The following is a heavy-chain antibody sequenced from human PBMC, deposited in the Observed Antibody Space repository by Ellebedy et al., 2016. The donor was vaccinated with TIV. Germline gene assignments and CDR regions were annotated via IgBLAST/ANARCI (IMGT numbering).Heavy chain of an antibody. Sequence: SGPTLVKPTQTLTLTCTFSGFSLTTSGLCVSWIRQPPGKALEWLALIDWGDDKYYKTSLKTRLTISKDTTKNQVVLTMTNMDPVDTATYYCARTGPYGDYVHYWGQGALVSVSS. CDR1: GFSLTTSGLC. D-gene: IGHD4-17*01. J-gene: IGHJ4*02. CDR3: ARTGPYGDYVHY. V-gene: IGHV2-70*12. CDR2: IDWGDDK.